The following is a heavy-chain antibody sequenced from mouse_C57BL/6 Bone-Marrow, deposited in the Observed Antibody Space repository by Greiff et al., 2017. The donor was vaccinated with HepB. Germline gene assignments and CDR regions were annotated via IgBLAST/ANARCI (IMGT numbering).Heavy chain of an antibody. CDR3: ASLLGFAY. CDR1: GFTFTDYY. CDR2: IRNKANGYTT. Sequence: EVQRVESGGGLVQPGGSLSLSCAASGFTFTDYYMSWVRQPPGKALEWLGFIRNKANGYTTEYSASVKGRFTISRDNSQSILYLQMNALRAEDSATYYCASLLGFAYWGQGTLVTVSA. J-gene: IGHJ3*01. V-gene: IGHV7-3*01.